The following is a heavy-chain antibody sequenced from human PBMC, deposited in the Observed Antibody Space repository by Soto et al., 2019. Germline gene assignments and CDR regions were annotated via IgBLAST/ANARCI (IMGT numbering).Heavy chain of an antibody. V-gene: IGHV3-23*01. Sequence: GGSLRLSCAAPGFTFSSYAMSWVRQAPGKGLEWVSAISGSGGSTYYADSVKGRFTISRDNSKNTLYLQMNSLRAEDTAVYYCAKDKVLRFLEWSPTDVWGQGTTVTVSS. CDR2: ISGSGGST. D-gene: IGHD3-3*01. J-gene: IGHJ6*02. CDR3: AKDKVLRFLEWSPTDV. CDR1: GFTFSSYA.